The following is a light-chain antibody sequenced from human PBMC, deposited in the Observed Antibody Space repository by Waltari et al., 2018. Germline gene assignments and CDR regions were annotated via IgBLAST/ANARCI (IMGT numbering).Light chain of an antibody. Sequence: SSELTQDPAVAVALGQPVRTTSLGDSPRIYYGSWSRRKPGQAPELVIYGKNNRPSGLPDRFSASSSGNTASLTIAGAQAEDEADYYCTSRDISGDVVFGGGTKLTVL. V-gene: IGLV3-19*01. J-gene: IGLJ3*02. CDR2: GKN. CDR1: SPRIYY. CDR3: TSRDISGDVV.